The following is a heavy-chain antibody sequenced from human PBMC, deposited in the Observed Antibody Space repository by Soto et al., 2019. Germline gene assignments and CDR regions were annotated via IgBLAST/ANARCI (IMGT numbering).Heavy chain of an antibody. CDR2: MNPNSGNT. Sequence: GASVKGACKAAGYTLTSFGISWVRQATGQGLEWMGWMNPNSGNTGYAQKFQGRVTMTRNTSISTAYMELSSLRFEDTAAYYCASVMYSGSSRDAFDLRC. CDR1: GYTLTSFG. CDR3: ASVMYSGSSRDAFDL. D-gene: IGHD1-26*01. J-gene: IGHJ3*01. V-gene: IGHV1-8*02.